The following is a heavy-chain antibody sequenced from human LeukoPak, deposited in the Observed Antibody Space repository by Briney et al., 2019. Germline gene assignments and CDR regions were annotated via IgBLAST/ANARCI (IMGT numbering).Heavy chain of an antibody. J-gene: IGHJ4*02. CDR2: ISSSGSAI. CDR3: ARGPGYSSSWYPRYFDY. CDR1: ALTFSSFE. Sequence: PGGSLRLSCAASALTFSSFEMSWVRQAPGKGLEWVSYISSSGSAIYYADSVKGRFTISRDSAENSLYLQMNSLRDEDTAIYYCARGPGYSSSWYPRYFDYWGQGTQVTVSS. V-gene: IGHV3-48*03. D-gene: IGHD6-13*01.